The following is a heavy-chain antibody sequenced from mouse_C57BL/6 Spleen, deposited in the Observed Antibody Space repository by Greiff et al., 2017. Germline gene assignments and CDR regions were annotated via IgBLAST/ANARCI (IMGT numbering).Heavy chain of an antibody. CDR1: GYTFTSYW. CDR3: ARRVPCNMDD. CDR2: IDPSDSET. D-gene: IGHD2-1*01. V-gene: IGHV1-52*01. Sequence: VQLQQPGAELVRPGSSVKLSCKASGYTFTSYWMHWVKQRPIQGLEWIGNIDPSDSETHYNQKFKGKATLTVDKSSSTAYMQLSSLTSEDSAVYYGARRVPCNMDDWGQGTSVTVSS. J-gene: IGHJ4*01.